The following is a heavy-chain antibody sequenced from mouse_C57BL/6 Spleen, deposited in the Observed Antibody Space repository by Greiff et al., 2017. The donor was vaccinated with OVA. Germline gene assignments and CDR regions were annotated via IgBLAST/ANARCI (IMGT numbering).Heavy chain of an antibody. V-gene: IGHV1-76*01. J-gene: IGHJ2*01. CDR2: IYPGSGNT. CDR3: ARERRLGRYFDY. Sequence: QVQLKQSGAELVRPGASVKLSCKASGYTFTDYYINWVKQRPGQGLEWIARIYPGSGNTYYNEKFKGKATLTAEKSSSTAYMQLSSLTSEDSAVYFCARERRLGRYFDYWGQGTTLTVSS. CDR1: GYTFTDYY. D-gene: IGHD4-1*01.